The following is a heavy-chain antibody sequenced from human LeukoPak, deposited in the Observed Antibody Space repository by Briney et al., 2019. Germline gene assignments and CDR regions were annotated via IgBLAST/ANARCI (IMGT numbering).Heavy chain of an antibody. J-gene: IGHJ4*02. CDR2: IKQDGSEK. CDR3: ARVRNQRNYFDG. D-gene: IGHD2-2*01. Sequence: GGPLRLSCAASGFTFSSYLMSWVRQAPGKGLEWVANIKQDGSEKYYVDSVKGRLTIYRDNPKNSLYLQMNSLRAEDTAVYYCARVRNQRNYFDGGGQGTLLTLS. V-gene: IGHV3-7*01. CDR1: GFTFSSYL.